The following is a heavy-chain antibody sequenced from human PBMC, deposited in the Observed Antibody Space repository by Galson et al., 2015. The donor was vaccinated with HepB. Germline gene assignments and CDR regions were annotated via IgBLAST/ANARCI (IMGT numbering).Heavy chain of an antibody. V-gene: IGHV3-21*01. D-gene: IGHD5-18*01. CDR1: GFTFSSYS. Sequence: SLRLSCAASGFTFSSYSMNWVRQAPGKGLEWVSSISSSSSYIYYADSVKGRFTISRDNAKNSLYLQMNSLRAEDTAVYYCAREGDVDTAMVLDYWGQGTLVTVSS. CDR3: AREGDVDTAMVLDY. J-gene: IGHJ4*02. CDR2: ISSSSSYI.